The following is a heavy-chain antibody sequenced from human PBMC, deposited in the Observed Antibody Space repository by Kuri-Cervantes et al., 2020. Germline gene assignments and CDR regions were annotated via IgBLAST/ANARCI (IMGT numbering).Heavy chain of an antibody. CDR2: ISYDGSNK. V-gene: IGHV3-30-3*01. Sequence: GGSLRLSCAASGFTFSSYAMHWVRQAPGKGLEWVAVISYDGSNKYYADSVKGRFTISRDNSKNTLYLQMNSLRAEDTAVYYCARFGYSGYDLDYWGQGTLVTVSS. CDR3: ARFGYSGYDLDY. J-gene: IGHJ4*02. D-gene: IGHD5-12*01. CDR1: GFTFSSYA.